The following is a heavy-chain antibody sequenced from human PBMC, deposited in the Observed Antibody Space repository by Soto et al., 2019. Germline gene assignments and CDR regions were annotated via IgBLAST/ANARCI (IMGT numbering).Heavy chain of an antibody. Sequence: GGSLRLSCAASGFTFSSYAMSWVRQAPGKGLEWVSAISGSGGSTYYADSVKGRFTISRDNSKNTLYLQMNSLRAEDTAVYYCAKDWYCSGGSCYSPAIPYWGQGTLVTVSS. CDR2: ISGSGGST. V-gene: IGHV3-23*01. J-gene: IGHJ4*02. CDR3: AKDWYCSGGSCYSPAIPY. D-gene: IGHD2-15*01. CDR1: GFTFSSYA.